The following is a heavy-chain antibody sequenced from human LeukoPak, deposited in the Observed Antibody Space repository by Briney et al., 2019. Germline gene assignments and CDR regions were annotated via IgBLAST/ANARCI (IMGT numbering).Heavy chain of an antibody. J-gene: IGHJ3*02. V-gene: IGHV5-51*01. CDR1: GYSFTSYW. CDR2: IYPGDSDT. D-gene: IGHD6-19*01. CDR3: ARHVVTSSGWYTGAFDI. Sequence: RGESLKISCKGSGYSFTSYWIGWVRQMPGKGLEWMGIIYPGDSDTRYSPSFQGQVTTSADKSISTAYLQWSSLKASDTAMYYCARHVVTSSGWYTGAFDIWGQGTMVTVSS.